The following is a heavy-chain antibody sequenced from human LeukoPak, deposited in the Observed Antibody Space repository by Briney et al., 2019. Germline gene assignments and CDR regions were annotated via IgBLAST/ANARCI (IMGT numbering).Heavy chain of an antibody. CDR1: GFTFSSNW. J-gene: IGHJ4*02. CDR2: INEDGSTT. D-gene: IGHD1-26*01. Sequence: GGSLRLSCAASGFTFSSNWMHWVRHAPGEGLVWVSRINEDGSTTNYADSVKGRFTISRDNAKNTLYLQMNSLRAEDTAVYYCVRDLGGRSGHWGQGTLVTVSS. V-gene: IGHV3-74*01. CDR3: VRDLGGRSGH.